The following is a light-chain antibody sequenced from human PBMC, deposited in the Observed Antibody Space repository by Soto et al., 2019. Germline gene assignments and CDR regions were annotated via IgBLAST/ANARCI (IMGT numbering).Light chain of an antibody. J-gene: IGKJ1*01. Sequence: ENVLTQSPGTLSLSPGERVTLSCRASQSVASSYLAWYQQKPGQAPRLLIYSASSRATGIPDRFSGSGSGTDFTLTISRLEPEYFAVYYCQQYGSSPWTFGQGTKVEIK. CDR1: QSVASSY. CDR3: QQYGSSPWT. V-gene: IGKV3-20*01. CDR2: SAS.